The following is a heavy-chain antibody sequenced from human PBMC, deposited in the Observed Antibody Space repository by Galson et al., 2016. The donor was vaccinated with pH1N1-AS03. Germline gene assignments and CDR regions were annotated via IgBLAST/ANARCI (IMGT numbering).Heavy chain of an antibody. D-gene: IGHD2/OR15-2a*01. CDR2: IDSDGSNT. V-gene: IGHV3-74*01. CDR3: ADPFGLP. Sequence: SLRLSCAASGFTFSSYWMHWVRHLPGKGLVWVSGIDSDGSNTYHADSVRGRFTISRDNAKNTLYLQMNSLRAEDTALYYCADPFGLPWGQGTLITVSS. CDR1: GFTFSSYW. J-gene: IGHJ4*02.